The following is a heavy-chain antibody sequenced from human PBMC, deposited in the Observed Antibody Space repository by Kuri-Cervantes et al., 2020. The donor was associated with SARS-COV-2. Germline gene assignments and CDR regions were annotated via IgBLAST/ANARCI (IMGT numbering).Heavy chain of an antibody. CDR3: ARGRFRDY. J-gene: IGHJ4*02. CDR2: ISDGGRAK. CDR1: GFTFSDYY. D-gene: IGHD2-21*01. V-gene: IGHV3-11*04. Sequence: GGSLRLSCAASGFTFSDYYMSWIRQAPGRGLEWVSYISDGGRAKHYADSVKGRFTVSRDNAKNSLYLQMNSLRAEDTAVYYCARGRFRDYWGRGTLVTVSS.